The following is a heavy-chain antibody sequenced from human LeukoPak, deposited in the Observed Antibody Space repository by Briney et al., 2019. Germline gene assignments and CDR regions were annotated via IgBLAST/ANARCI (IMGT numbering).Heavy chain of an antibody. CDR2: IYYSGST. CDR1: GGSISSYY. Sequence: AETLSLTCTVSGGSISSYYWSWIRQPPGKGLEWIGYIYYSGSTNYNPSLKSRVTISVDTSKNQFSLKLSSVTAADTAVYYCARGGAVAPNWFDPWGQGTLVTVSS. V-gene: IGHV4-59*01. J-gene: IGHJ5*02. D-gene: IGHD6-19*01. CDR3: ARGGAVAPNWFDP.